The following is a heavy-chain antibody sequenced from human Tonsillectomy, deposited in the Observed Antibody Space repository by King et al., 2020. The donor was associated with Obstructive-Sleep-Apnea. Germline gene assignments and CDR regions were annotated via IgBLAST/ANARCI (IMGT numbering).Heavy chain of an antibody. V-gene: IGHV3-23*04. Sequence: VQLVESGGGLVQPGGSLRLSCAASGFTFSSNVMSWVRQAPGKGLEWVSAISGSGGSKYYADSVKGRFTISRDNSKNTLYLQMNSLRAEDTAVYYCAKIPVKVVGAGDYWGQGTLVTVSS. CDR3: AKIPVKVVGAGDY. CDR2: ISGSGGSK. J-gene: IGHJ4*02. CDR1: GFTFSSNV. D-gene: IGHD2-15*01.